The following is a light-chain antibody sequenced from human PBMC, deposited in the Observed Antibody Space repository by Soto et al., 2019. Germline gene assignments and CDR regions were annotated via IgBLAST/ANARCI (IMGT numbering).Light chain of an antibody. CDR3: QQYNNWPWT. CDR2: DAS. J-gene: IGKJ1*01. Sequence: EIVLTQSPATLSLSPGERATLSCRASQSVSSYLAWYQQKPGQAPRLLIYDASERATGIPARFSGSGSETDFTLTICSLQSEDFAVYYCQQYNNWPWTFGQGSKVDIK. CDR1: QSVSSY. V-gene: IGKV3-11*01.